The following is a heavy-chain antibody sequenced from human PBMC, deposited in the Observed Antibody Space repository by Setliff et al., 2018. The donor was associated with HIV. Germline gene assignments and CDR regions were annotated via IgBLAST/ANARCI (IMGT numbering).Heavy chain of an antibody. J-gene: IGHJ4*02. V-gene: IGHV3-49*04. D-gene: IGHD3-16*01. CDR3: ATDRLTLGTLRLGEPYFDY. Sequence: PGESLKISCTASGFTFGDYAMSWVRQAPGKGLEWVGFIRSKAYGGTTDYAASVKGRFIISRDDSKSIAYLQMNSLKTEDTAVYYCATDRLTLGTLRLGEPYFDYWGQGALVTVSS. CDR2: IRSKAYGGTT. CDR1: GFTFGDYA.